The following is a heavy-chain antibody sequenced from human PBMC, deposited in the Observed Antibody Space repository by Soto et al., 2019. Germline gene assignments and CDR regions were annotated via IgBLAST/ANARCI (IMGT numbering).Heavy chain of an antibody. Sequence: PGESLKISCKGSGYSFTSYWIGWVRQMPGKGLEWMGIIYPGDSDTRYSPSFQGQVTFSADKSISTAYLQWSSLKASDTAMYYCARRLYCGGDCYSGFDYWGQGTLVTSPQ. J-gene: IGHJ4*02. V-gene: IGHV5-51*01. CDR1: GYSFTSYW. D-gene: IGHD2-21*02. CDR3: ARRLYCGGDCYSGFDY. CDR2: IYPGDSDT.